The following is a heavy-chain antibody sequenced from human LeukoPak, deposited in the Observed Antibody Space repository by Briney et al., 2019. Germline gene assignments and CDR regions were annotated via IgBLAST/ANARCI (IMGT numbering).Heavy chain of an antibody. D-gene: IGHD3-10*01. CDR1: GYTFTSYG. CDR2: ISAYNGNT. J-gene: IGHJ4*02. V-gene: IGHV1-18*01. CDR3: ARKLDGWFGESFFDY. Sequence: ASVKVSCKASGYTFTSYGISWVRQAPGQGLEWMGWISAYNGNTNYAQKLQGRVTMTTDTSTSTAYMELSSLRSEDTAVYYCARKLDGWFGESFFDYWGQGTLVTVSS.